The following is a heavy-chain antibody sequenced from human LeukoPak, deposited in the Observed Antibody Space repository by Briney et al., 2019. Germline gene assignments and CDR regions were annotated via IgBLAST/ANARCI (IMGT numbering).Heavy chain of an antibody. V-gene: IGHV4-59*01. D-gene: IGHD4-17*01. CDR1: TGSISSYY. Sequence: SETLSLTCTVSTGSISSYYWSWIRQPPGKGLEWIAYIYYTGSTNYNPSLKSRATIPLHPSRNQFSLKRSSVTAADTAVYYCARTGSTVTMLYPFDHWGQGTLVTVSS. CDR2: IYYTGST. J-gene: IGHJ4*02. CDR3: ARTGSTVTMLYPFDH.